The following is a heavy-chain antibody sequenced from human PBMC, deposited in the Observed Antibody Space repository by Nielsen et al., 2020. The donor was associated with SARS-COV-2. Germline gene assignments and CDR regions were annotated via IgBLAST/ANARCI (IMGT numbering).Heavy chain of an antibody. CDR3: ARYDFWSGPDY. CDR1: GFTFSGYW. J-gene: IGHJ4*02. D-gene: IGHD3-3*01. Sequence: GGSLRLSCAASGFTFSGYWMSWVRQAPGKGLEWVANIKQDGSEKYYVDSVKGRFTISRDNAKNSLYLQMNSLRAEDTAVYYCARYDFWSGPDYWGQGTLVTVSS. V-gene: IGHV3-7*03. CDR2: IKQDGSEK.